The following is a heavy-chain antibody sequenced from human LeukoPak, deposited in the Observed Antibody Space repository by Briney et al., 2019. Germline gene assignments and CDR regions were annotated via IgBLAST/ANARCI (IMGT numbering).Heavy chain of an antibody. V-gene: IGHV3-21*01. J-gene: IGHJ3*02. CDR1: GFTFSSCS. CDR2: IRSSSSYI. D-gene: IGHD4-17*01. CDR3: AREISYGDYPSGDAFDN. Sequence: NPGGSLRLSCAASGFTFSSCSMNWVRQAPGKGLEWVSSIRSSSSYIYYADSVKGRFTISRDNAKNSLYLQMSSLRAEDTAVYFCAREISYGDYPSGDAFDNWGQGTMVTVSS.